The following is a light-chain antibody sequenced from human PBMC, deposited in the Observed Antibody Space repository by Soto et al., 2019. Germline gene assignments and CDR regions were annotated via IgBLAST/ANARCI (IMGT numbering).Light chain of an antibody. CDR2: AAS. Sequence: DIQLTQSPSTLSASVGDRVTITFRASQSIGSLLAWYQQKPGRAPKLLIYAASSLESGVPSRFSGSGSGTEFTLTISSLQPDDFATYYCQQYDSYPWTFGQGTKVDIK. V-gene: IGKV1-5*01. J-gene: IGKJ1*01. CDR1: QSIGSL. CDR3: QQYDSYPWT.